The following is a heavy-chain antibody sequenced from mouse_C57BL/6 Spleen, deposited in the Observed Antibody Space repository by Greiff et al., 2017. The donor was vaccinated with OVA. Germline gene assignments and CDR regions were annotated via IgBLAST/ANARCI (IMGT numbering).Heavy chain of an antibody. J-gene: IGHJ2*01. CDR2: IHPNSGST. D-gene: IGHD3-3*01. Sequence: QVHVKQPGAELVKPGASVKLSCKASGYTFTSYWMHWVKQRPGQGLEWIGMIHPNSGSTNYNEKFKSKATLTVDKSSSTAYMQLSSLTSEDSAVYYCARRGTCFDYWGQGTTLTVSS. V-gene: IGHV1-64*01. CDR1: GYTFTSYW. CDR3: ARRGTCFDY.